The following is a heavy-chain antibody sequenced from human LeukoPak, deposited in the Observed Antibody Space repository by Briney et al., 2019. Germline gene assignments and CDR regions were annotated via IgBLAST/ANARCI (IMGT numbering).Heavy chain of an antibody. CDR3: AKEYSGSQFDY. J-gene: IGHJ4*02. D-gene: IGHD1-26*01. CDR2: VGYDGSNK. Sequence: GGSLRLSCAASGFTFTTYGMHWVRQVPGKGLEWVAVVGYDGSNKHYADSVRGRFTISRDNSKNTLYLQMNSLRAEDTAVYYCAKEYSGSQFDYWGQGTLVTVSS. CDR1: GFTFTTYG. V-gene: IGHV3-30*02.